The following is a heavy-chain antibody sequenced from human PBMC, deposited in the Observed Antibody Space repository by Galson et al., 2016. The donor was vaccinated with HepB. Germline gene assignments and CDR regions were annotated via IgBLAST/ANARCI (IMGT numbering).Heavy chain of an antibody. V-gene: IGHV4-34*01. CDR1: GGSSRDYY. Sequence: SETLSLTCAVHGGSSRDYYWSWLRQSPGKGLEWIGDINYFGITNYNPSLKSRVTISADTSKNQFSLRLSSVTAADTAVYYCARGLIVWFGETENYWYFDFWGPGTLVTVSS. D-gene: IGHD3-10*01. CDR3: ARGLIVWFGETENYWYFDF. J-gene: IGHJ2*01. CDR2: INYFGIT.